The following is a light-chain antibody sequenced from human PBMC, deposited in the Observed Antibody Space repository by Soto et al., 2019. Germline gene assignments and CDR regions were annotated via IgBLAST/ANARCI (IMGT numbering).Light chain of an antibody. CDR2: GAS. CDR3: QPYDSSTGT. V-gene: IGKV3-20*01. J-gene: IGKJ2*01. Sequence: EIGLTQSPGTLSLSPGAIATLSCRASQGVSSSYLAWDQQKPGQAPMLLLDGASSRATGIPDRFSVSGSGTDFTLIISELEPEDFAVYYCQPYDSSTGTFGQGTKLEIK. CDR1: QGVSSSY.